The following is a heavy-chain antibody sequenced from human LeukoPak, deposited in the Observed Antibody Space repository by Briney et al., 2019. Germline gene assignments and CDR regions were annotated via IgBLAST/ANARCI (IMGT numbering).Heavy chain of an antibody. D-gene: IGHD3-16*01. CDR3: ARDLMMGAVINY. CDR2: IYYSGST. Sequence: SETLSLTCTVSGGSISSGDYYWSWIRQPPGKGLEWIGYIYYSGSTYYNPSLKSRVTISVDTSKNQFSLKLSSVTAADTAVYYCARDLMMGAVINYWGQGTLVTVSS. J-gene: IGHJ4*02. V-gene: IGHV4-30-4*01. CDR1: GGSISSGDYY.